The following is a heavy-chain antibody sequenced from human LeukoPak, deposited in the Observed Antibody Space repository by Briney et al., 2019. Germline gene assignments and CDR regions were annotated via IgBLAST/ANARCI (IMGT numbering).Heavy chain of an antibody. Sequence: GASVKVSCKASGYTFTSYDINWVRRATGQGLEWMGWMNPNSGNTGYAQKFQGRVTMTRNTSISTAYMELSSLRSEDTAVYYCARGAYYYGSGNYYGMDVWGQGTTVTVSS. D-gene: IGHD3-10*01. CDR3: ARGAYYYGSGNYYGMDV. J-gene: IGHJ6*02. CDR1: GYTFTSYD. CDR2: MNPNSGNT. V-gene: IGHV1-8*01.